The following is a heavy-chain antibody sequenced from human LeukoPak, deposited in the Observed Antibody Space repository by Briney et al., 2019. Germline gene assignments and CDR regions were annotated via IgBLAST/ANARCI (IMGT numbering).Heavy chain of an antibody. CDR1: GFTFSSYS. CDR2: ISSSSSYI. J-gene: IGHJ4*02. Sequence: GGSLGLSCAASGFTFSSYSMNWVRQAPGKGLEWVSSISSSSSYIYYADSVKGRFTISRDNAKNSLYLQMNSLRAEDTAVYYCASGYDSSGYYYNYWGQGTLVTVSS. D-gene: IGHD3-22*01. CDR3: ASGYDSSGYYYNY. V-gene: IGHV3-21*01.